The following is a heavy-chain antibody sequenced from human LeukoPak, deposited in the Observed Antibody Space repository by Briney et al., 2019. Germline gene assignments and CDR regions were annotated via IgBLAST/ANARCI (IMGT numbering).Heavy chain of an antibody. V-gene: IGHV4-30-4*01. J-gene: IGHJ2*01. CDR2: IYYGGGT. Sequence: SETLSLTCTVSGGXISSNDYYWSWIRQPPGKGLEWIGYIYYGGGTYHSPSLKSRLSISVDTSKNQFSLSLSSVTAADTAVYYCARSFLGDWYFDLWGRGTLVTVSS. CDR1: GGXISSNDYY. CDR3: ARSFLGDWYFDL. D-gene: IGHD1-26*01.